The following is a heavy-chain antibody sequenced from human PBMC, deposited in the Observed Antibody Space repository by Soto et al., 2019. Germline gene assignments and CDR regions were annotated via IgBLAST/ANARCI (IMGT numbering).Heavy chain of an antibody. D-gene: IGHD5-12*01. CDR2: ISYDGTYK. V-gene: IGHV3-30*14. CDR1: GFTFNNFA. J-gene: IGHJ6*02. CDR3: ANEVDVAFSSLQYGMDV. Sequence: QVQLVESGGGVVQPGRSLRLSCGASGFTFNNFAMHWVRQAPGKGLEWVAFISYDGTYKYYADSVRGRFTVYRDNSKSTLFLQMNSLKFEDTAVYVCANEVDVAFSSLQYGMDVWGQGTTVTVSS.